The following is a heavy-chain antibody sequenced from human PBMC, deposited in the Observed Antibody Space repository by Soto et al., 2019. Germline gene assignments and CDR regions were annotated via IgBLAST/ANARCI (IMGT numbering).Heavy chain of an antibody. CDR3: ARTARSYYRPSDY. D-gene: IGHD1-26*01. CDR2: ISGYNGNT. V-gene: IGHV1-18*01. Sequence: QVQLVQSGPEVKQPGASVKVSCKTSGYTFTNYDISWVRQAPGQGLEWMGWISGYNGNTNYAQSLQGRVTMTTDTSTNTAYMELRSLRSDDTAVYYCARTARSYYRPSDYWGQGTLVTVSS. J-gene: IGHJ4*02. CDR1: GYTFTNYD.